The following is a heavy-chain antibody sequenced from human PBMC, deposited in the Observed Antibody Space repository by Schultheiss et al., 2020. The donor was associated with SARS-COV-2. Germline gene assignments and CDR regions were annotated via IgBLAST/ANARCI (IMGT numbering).Heavy chain of an antibody. V-gene: IGHV4-39*01. J-gene: IGHJ6*04. Sequence: ESLKISCTVSGGSISSYYWGWIRQPPGKGLEWIGSIYHSGSTYYNPSLKSRVTISVDTSKNQFSLKLSSVTAADTAVYYCARQTPGAQRITIFGVGPGGMDVWGKGTTVTVSS. CDR3: ARQTPGAQRITIFGVGPGGMDV. CDR2: IYHSGST. D-gene: IGHD3-3*01. CDR1: GGSISSYY.